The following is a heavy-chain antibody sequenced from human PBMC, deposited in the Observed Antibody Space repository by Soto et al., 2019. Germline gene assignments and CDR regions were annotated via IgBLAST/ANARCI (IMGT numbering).Heavy chain of an antibody. CDR3: ARSLRNDLFDY. CDR1: GGSISRFF. V-gene: IGHV4-59*01. J-gene: IGHJ4*02. Sequence: SETLSLTCTVSGGSISRFFWGWIRQPPGKGLELIGYIYYTGSTNYHPSLKSRVTISVDTSKNQFSLKLNSVTAADTAVYFCARSLRNDLFDYWGQGDLVTVSS. CDR2: IYYTGST. D-gene: IGHD3-16*01.